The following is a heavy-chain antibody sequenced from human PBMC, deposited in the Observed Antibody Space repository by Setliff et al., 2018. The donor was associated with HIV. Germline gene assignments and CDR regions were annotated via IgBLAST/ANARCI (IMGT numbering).Heavy chain of an antibody. D-gene: IGHD2-2*01. CDR1: GYTFTSYD. CDR2: MNPDSGNT. CDR3: ARGGAREYQLLYNYFDP. J-gene: IGHJ5*02. Sequence: ASVKVSCKASGYTFTSYDISWVRQATGQGLEWMGWMNPDSGNTGYAQKFQGRLTITADTTASTAYMVLSSLTSEDTAVYYCARGGAREYQLLYNYFDPWGQGTLVTVSS. V-gene: IGHV1-8*03.